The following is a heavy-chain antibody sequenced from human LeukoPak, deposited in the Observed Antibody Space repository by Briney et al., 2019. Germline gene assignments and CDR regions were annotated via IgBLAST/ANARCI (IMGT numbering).Heavy chain of an antibody. CDR2: IYHSGST. J-gene: IGHJ4*02. CDR3: ARHSGDLRFLEWLLDY. Sequence: PSETLSLTCAVSGYSISSGYYWGWIRQPPGKGLEWIGSIYHSGSTYYNPSFKSRVTISVDTSKNQFSLKLSSVTAADTAVYYCARHSGDLRFLEWLLDYWGQGTLVTVSS. V-gene: IGHV4-38-2*01. D-gene: IGHD3-3*01. CDR1: GYSISSGYY.